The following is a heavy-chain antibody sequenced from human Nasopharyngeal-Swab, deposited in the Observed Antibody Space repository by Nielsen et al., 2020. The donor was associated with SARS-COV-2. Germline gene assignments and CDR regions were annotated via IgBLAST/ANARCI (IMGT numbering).Heavy chain of an antibody. Sequence: GSSLKFSCAASGFTFSSYVMSWVRQAPGKGLEWVSSISCSSGSMHYGDSVKGRFTISRDDSKNTLYLQMDSLRVEDTAVYYCAKDRLPHSSTWTIDYWGQGTLVTVSS. CDR1: GFTFSSYV. J-gene: IGHJ4*02. V-gene: IGHV3-23*01. CDR2: ISCSSGSM. CDR3: AKDRLPHSSTWTIDY. D-gene: IGHD6-13*01.